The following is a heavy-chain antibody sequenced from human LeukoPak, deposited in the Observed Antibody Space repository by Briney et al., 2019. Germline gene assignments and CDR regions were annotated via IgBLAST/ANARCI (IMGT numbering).Heavy chain of an antibody. D-gene: IGHD2-21*02. CDR2: IYDSGTT. CDR1: GGSIRRYY. Sequence: SETLSLTCTVSGGSIRRYYWSWIRQPPGKGLEWIGCIYDSGTTIYAPSLTSRVTISLDTSKNQFSLKLTSVTAADTAVYYCARGLGVVTATLDNWGQGTLVTVSS. J-gene: IGHJ4*02. V-gene: IGHV4-59*01. CDR3: ARGLGVVTATLDN.